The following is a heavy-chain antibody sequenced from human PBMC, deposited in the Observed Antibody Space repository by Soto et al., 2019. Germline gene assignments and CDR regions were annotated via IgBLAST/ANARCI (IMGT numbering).Heavy chain of an antibody. D-gene: IGHD3-9*01. Sequence: PSETLSLTCSVSGGSIRDYFWTWVRQPPGKGLEWIGYISSSGTINYNSSLKSRVTISLDTSRNHLSLKLSSVTTAYTAVYFCATDRKLVIPRNYYYYGMDVWRQGTTDTASS. V-gene: IGHV4-59*01. CDR1: GGSIRDYF. J-gene: IGHJ6*02. CDR2: ISSSGTI. CDR3: ATDRKLVIPRNYYYYGMDV.